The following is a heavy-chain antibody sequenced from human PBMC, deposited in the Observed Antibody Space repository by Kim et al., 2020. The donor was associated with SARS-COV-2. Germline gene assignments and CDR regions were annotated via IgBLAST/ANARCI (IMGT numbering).Heavy chain of an antibody. D-gene: IGHD6-19*01. V-gene: IGHV3-7*01. Sequence: GGSPRLSCAASGFTFSSDWMTWVRQAPGKGLEWVANIKQDGNQKYYVDSVKGRFTISRDNAKNSLYLQMNSLRAEDTAVYYCARDGDLYSSGKDAFDIWGQGTMVTVSS. CDR3: ARDGDLYSSGKDAFDI. CDR1: GFTFSSDW. CDR2: IKQDGNQK. J-gene: IGHJ3*02.